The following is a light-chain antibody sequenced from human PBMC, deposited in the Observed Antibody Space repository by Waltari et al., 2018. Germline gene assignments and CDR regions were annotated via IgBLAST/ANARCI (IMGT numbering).Light chain of an antibody. CDR3: SSYTSSSTYV. Sequence: QAALTQPAAVSGSTGQSMSISCTRTSSEGGGYDAVTWYQQHPCKAPKLMIYEVRNRPSGVSNRFAGSKSGNTASLTISGLQAEDEADYYYSSYTSSSTYVFGTGTKVTVL. CDR2: EVR. V-gene: IGLV2-14*01. J-gene: IGLJ1*01. CDR1: SSEGGGYDA.